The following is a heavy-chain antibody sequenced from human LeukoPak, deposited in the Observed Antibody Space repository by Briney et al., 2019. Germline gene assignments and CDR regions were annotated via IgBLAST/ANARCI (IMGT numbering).Heavy chain of an antibody. CDR3: ARGGYYDSSGYQIDY. CDR2: ISYDGSNK. V-gene: IGHV3-30-3*01. J-gene: IGHJ4*02. Sequence: PGGSLRLSCAASGFTFSSYAMHWVRQAPGKGLEWVAVISYDGSNKYYADPVKGRFTISRDNSKNTLYLQMNSLRAEDTAVYYCARGGYYDSSGYQIDYWGQGTLVTVSS. CDR1: GFTFSSYA. D-gene: IGHD3-22*01.